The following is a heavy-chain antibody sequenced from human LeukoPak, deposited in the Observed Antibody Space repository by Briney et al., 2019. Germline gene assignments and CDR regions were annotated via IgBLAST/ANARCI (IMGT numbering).Heavy chain of an antibody. CDR3: AREGSGRYYFDY. Sequence: PSETLSLTCTVSGVSISSYYWSWIRQPPGKGLEWIGYIYYSGSTNYNPSLKSRVTISVDTSKNQFSLKLSSVTAADTAVYYCAREGSGRYYFDYWGQGTLVTVSS. V-gene: IGHV4-59*01. D-gene: IGHD3-10*01. J-gene: IGHJ4*02. CDR2: IYYSGST. CDR1: GVSISSYY.